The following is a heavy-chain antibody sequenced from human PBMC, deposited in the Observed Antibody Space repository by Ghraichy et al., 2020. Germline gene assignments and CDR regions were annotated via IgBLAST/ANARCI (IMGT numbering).Heavy chain of an antibody. CDR3: ARVGIVGATKGYFDY. D-gene: IGHD1-26*01. V-gene: IGHV3-74*01. Sequence: GSLRLSCAASGFSFSSYWMHWVRQVPGKGLVWVSRINSDGSSTSYADSVKGRFTISRDNAKNTLYMQMNSLRVEDTAVYYCARVGIVGATKGYFDYWGQGTLVTVSS. CDR1: GFSFSSYW. CDR2: INSDGSST. J-gene: IGHJ4*02.